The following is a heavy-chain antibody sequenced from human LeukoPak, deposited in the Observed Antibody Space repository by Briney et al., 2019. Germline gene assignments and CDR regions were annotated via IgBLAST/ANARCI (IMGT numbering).Heavy chain of an antibody. J-gene: IGHJ4*02. Sequence: GGSLRLSCAASGFTFSSYAMSWVRQAPGKGLEWVSAISGSGGSTYYADSVKGRFTISRDNSKNTLYLQMNSLRAEDTAVYYCAKGHHSGYDTERCYWGQGTLVTVSS. CDR1: GFTFSSYA. V-gene: IGHV3-23*01. CDR3: AKGHHSGYDTERCY. D-gene: IGHD5-12*01. CDR2: ISGSGGST.